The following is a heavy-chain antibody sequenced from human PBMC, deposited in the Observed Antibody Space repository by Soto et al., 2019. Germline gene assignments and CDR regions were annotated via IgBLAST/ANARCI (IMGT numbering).Heavy chain of an antibody. CDR3: ARDFPLSYRGPFDY. D-gene: IGHD3-16*02. CDR2: ISSSSSTI. Sequence: EVQLVESGGGLVQPRGSLRLSCAAAGFTFSSYSMNWVRQAPGKGLEWVSYISSSSSTIYYADSVKGRFTISRDNAKNSLYLQMNSLRAEDTAVYYCARDFPLSYRGPFDYWGQGTLVTVSS. J-gene: IGHJ4*02. V-gene: IGHV3-48*01. CDR1: GFTFSSYS.